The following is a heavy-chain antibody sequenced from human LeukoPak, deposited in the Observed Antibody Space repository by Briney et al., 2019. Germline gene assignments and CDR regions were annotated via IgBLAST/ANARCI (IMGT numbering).Heavy chain of an antibody. V-gene: IGHV3-30*03. CDR1: GFTFSSYG. D-gene: IGHD2-15*01. J-gene: IGHJ4*02. Sequence: GRSLRLSCAASGFTFSSYGMHWVRQAPGKGLEWVAYISYDGSKKYYADSVKGRFTISRDNAKNSLYLQMNSLRAEDTAVYYCARVVVVAATVIDYWGQGTLVTVSS. CDR3: ARVVVVAATVIDY. CDR2: ISYDGSKK.